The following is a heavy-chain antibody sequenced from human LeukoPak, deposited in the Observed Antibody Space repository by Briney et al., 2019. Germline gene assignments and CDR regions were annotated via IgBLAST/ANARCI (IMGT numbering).Heavy chain of an antibody. V-gene: IGHV3-7*03. D-gene: IGHD5-18*01. Sequence: PGGSLSPSSAASGFIFSCYWMSWVRQAPGEGLEWVANIKQDGSEKYYVNSVKGRFTISRDNAKNSLYLQMNSLRAEDTAVYYCAREKVRGYSYGPRAFDYWGQGTLVTVSS. J-gene: IGHJ4*02. CDR2: IKQDGSEK. CDR1: GFIFSCYW. CDR3: AREKVRGYSYGPRAFDY.